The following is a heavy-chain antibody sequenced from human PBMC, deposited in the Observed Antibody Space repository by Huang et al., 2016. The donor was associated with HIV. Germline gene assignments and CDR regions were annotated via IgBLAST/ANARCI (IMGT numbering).Heavy chain of an antibody. CDR1: GFMFSTFG. Sequence: QVHLEESGGGVVQPGRPLRLSCTASGFMFSTFGIDWVRQVPGKILEGVAGIENDGSRKYYVDAVKVRFTISRDNSKNIVYLQMNILRPEDTAVYYCAKPSGDYEFFDFWGQGTVFTVSS. D-gene: IGHD4-17*01. J-gene: IGHJ4*02. CDR2: IENDGSRK. V-gene: IGHV3-30*18. CDR3: AKPSGDYEFFDF.